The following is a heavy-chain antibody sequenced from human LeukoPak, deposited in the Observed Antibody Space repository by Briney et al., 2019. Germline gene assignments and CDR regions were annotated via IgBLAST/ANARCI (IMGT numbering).Heavy chain of an antibody. CDR1: GGSISSGGYY. J-gene: IGHJ6*02. Sequence: SQTLSLTCTVSGGSISSGGYYWSWIRQHPGKGLGWIGYIYYSGSTYYNPSLKSRVTISVDTSKNQFSLKLSSVTAADTAVYYCARVGQSYYGMDVWGQGTTVTVSS. CDR2: IYYSGST. V-gene: IGHV4-31*03. CDR3: ARVGQSYYGMDV.